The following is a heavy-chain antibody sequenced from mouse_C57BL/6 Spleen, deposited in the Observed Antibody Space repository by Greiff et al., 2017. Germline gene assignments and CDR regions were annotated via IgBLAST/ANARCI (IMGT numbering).Heavy chain of an antibody. CDR3: ARGEVTTHFDV. V-gene: IGHV3-6*01. Sequence: EVHLVESGPGLVKPSQSLSLTCSVTGYSFTSGYYWNWIRQLPGNKLEWMGYISYDGSTNYNPPLKNRIPITRDTSKNQFFLKLHSVTTEDAATYYCARGEVTTHFDVWGTGTTVTVSS. D-gene: IGHD2-2*01. J-gene: IGHJ1*03. CDR1: GYSFTSGYY. CDR2: ISYDGST.